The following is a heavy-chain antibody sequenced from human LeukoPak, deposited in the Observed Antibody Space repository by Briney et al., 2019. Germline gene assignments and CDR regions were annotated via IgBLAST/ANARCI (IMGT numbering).Heavy chain of an antibody. J-gene: IGHJ4*02. V-gene: IGHV1-8*01. CDR3: ARGLPIYCSGGSCYSSYYFDY. CDR1: GYTFTSYD. Sequence: ASVKVSCKASGYTFTSYDINWVRQATGQGLEWMGWMNPNSGNTGYAQKFQGRVTMTRNTSISTAYMELSSLRSEDTAVYYCARGLPIYCSGGSCYSSYYFDYWGQGTLVTVSS. D-gene: IGHD2-15*01. CDR2: MNPNSGNT.